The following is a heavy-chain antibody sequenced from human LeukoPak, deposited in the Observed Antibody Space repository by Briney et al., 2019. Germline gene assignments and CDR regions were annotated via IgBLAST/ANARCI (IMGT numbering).Heavy chain of an antibody. Sequence: SETLSLTCTVSGGSISSNYWSWIRQPPGKGLEWIGFISHSGSTNYNPSLKSQVTISVDTSKKYFSLRLSSVTAADTAVYYCTRQNAVSAGYAYDIWGQGTMVTVSS. V-gene: IGHV4-59*08. D-gene: IGHD1-1*01. CDR1: GGSISSNY. CDR2: ISHSGST. CDR3: TRQNAVSAGYAYDI. J-gene: IGHJ3*02.